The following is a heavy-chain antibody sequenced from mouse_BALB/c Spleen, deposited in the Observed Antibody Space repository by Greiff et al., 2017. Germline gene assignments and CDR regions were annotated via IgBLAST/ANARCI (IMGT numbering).Heavy chain of an antibody. CDR3: ARSYYGSRGEPMDY. CDR2: IDPANGNT. Sequence: EVQLQQSGAELVKPGASVKLSCTASGFNIKDTYMHWVKQRPEQGLEWIGRIDPANGNTKYDPKFQGKATITADTSSNTAYLQLSSLTSEDTAVYYCARSYYGSRGEPMDYWGQGTSVTVSS. V-gene: IGHV14-3*02. D-gene: IGHD1-1*01. CDR1: GFNIKDTY. J-gene: IGHJ4*01.